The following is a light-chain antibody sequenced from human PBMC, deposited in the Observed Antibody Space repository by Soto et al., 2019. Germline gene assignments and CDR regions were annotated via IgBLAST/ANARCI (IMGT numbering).Light chain of an antibody. CDR2: EVS. Sequence: QSVLAQPASVSGSPGQSITISCAGTSSDVGSYNYVSWYQQHPGKAPKLMIYEVSNRPSGFSSRFSGSKSGNTASLTIPALQAEDEADYSCSSYTSTSTLFGTGPTATVL. V-gene: IGLV2-14*01. CDR3: SSYTSTSTL. CDR1: SSDVGSYNY. J-gene: IGLJ1*01.